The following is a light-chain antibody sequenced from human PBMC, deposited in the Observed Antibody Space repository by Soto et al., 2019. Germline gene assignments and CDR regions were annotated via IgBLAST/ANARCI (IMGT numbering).Light chain of an antibody. CDR3: TSYAGSDIWV. J-gene: IGLJ3*02. CDR2: EVS. Sequence: QSVLTQPPSASGSPGQSVTISCTGTSSDVGAYNYVFWYQQYPGKAPKLMIYEVSKRPSGVPDRFSGSKSGKTASLTVSGLQPEDEADYYCTSYAGSDIWVFGGGTKVTVL. CDR1: SSDVGAYNY. V-gene: IGLV2-8*01.